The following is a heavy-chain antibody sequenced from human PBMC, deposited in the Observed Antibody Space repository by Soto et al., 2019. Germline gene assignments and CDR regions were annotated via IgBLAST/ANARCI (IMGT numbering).Heavy chain of an antibody. V-gene: IGHV1-8*01. CDR1: GYTFTSYD. CDR2: MNPNSGNT. D-gene: IGHD5-12*01. Sequence: ASVKVSCKASGYTFTSYDINWVRQATGQGLEWMGWMNPNSGNTGYAQKFQGRVTMTRNTSISTAYMELSSLRSEDTAVYYCARILSSGSDLAYAFDIWGQGTMVTVSS. CDR3: ARILSSGSDLAYAFDI. J-gene: IGHJ3*02.